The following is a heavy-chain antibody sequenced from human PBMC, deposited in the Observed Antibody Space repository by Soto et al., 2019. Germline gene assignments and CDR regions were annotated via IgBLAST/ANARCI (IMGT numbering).Heavy chain of an antibody. CDR2: IIPIFGTA. D-gene: IGHD5-12*01. Sequence: QVQLVQSGAEVKKPGSSVKVSCKASGGTFSSHAISWVRQAPGQGLEWMGGIIPIFGTANYAQKFQGRVTITADESTSTAYMELSSLRSEDTAVYYCARHIVATSVPWFDPWGQGTLVTVSS. CDR3: ARHIVATSVPWFDP. J-gene: IGHJ5*02. V-gene: IGHV1-69*12. CDR1: GGTFSSHA.